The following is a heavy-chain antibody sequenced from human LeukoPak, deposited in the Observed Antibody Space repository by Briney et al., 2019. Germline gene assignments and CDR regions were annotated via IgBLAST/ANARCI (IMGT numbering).Heavy chain of an antibody. J-gene: IGHJ4*02. Sequence: GGSLRLSCAASGFTVSSNHMSWVRQAPGKGLEWVAAIYSGGSTHYADSAKGRFTVSRDNSKNTLYLQMNSLRAEDTAVYYCARGMIQLWHWGQGTLVTVSS. V-gene: IGHV3-53*01. CDR2: IYSGGST. CDR3: ARGMIQLWH. D-gene: IGHD5-18*01. CDR1: GFTVSSNH.